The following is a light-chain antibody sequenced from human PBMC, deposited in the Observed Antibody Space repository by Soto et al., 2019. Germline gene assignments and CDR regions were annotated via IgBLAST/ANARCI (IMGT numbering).Light chain of an antibody. CDR3: QQRSNWPTT. V-gene: IGKV3D-20*02. Sequence: ENVLTQSPGTLSLSPGERATLSCRASQSVSSSSLAWFQQKPGQAPRLLIYDASSRAAGIPDRFSGSGSGTDFTLTISRLEPEDFAVYYCQQRSNWPTTFGQGTRLEIK. CDR2: DAS. J-gene: IGKJ5*01. CDR1: QSVSSSS.